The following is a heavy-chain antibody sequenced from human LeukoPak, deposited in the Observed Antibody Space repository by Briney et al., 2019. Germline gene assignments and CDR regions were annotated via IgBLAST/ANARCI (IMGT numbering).Heavy chain of an antibody. CDR2: MNPNSGNT. CDR3: ARVVYSGSYYDDY. V-gene: IGHV1-8*01. CDR1: GYTFTSYD. D-gene: IGHD1-26*01. J-gene: IGHJ4*02. Sequence: ASVKVSCKASGYTFTSYDINWVRQATGQGLEWMGWMNPNSGNTGYAQKFQGRVTMTRNTSVSTAYMELSSLRPEDTAVYYCARVVYSGSYYDDYWGQGTLVTVSS.